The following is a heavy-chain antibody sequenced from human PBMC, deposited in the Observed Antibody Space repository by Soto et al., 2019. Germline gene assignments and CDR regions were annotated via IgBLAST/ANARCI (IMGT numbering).Heavy chain of an antibody. D-gene: IGHD6-19*01. J-gene: IGHJ5*02. CDR2: IHYSGST. V-gene: IGHV4-39*01. CDR3: ARSSNTGYSSGWYPGPEQRSFDP. CDR1: GGSISGSSFY. Sequence: SETLSLTCAVSGGSISGSSFYWGWIRQPPEKGLESIGSIHYSGSTYYNPSLKSRVTMSVDTSKNQFSLKLTSVTAADTAVYYCARSSNTGYSSGWYPGPEQRSFDPWGQGTLVTVSS.